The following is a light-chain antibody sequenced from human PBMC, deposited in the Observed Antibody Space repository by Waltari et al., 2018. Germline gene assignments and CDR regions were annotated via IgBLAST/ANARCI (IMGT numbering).Light chain of an antibody. V-gene: IGLV2-14*01. CDR3: SSYTSSSTLV. CDR2: DVS. CDR1: SSDVGGYNY. J-gene: IGLJ2*01. Sequence: QPALTHPASVSGSPGQSITISCTGTSSDVGGYNYVSWYQQHPGKAPKLMIYDVSKRPSGVSNRFSGSKSGNTASLTISGLQAEDEADYYCSSYTSSSTLVFGGGTKLTVL.